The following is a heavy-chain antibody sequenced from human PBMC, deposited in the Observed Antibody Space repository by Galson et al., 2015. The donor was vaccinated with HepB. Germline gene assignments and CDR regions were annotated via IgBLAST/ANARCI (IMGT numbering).Heavy chain of an antibody. D-gene: IGHD1-26*01. CDR1: GYNFVSYG. CDR3: ARDRAGDATSNWFDP. J-gene: IGHJ5*02. V-gene: IGHV1-18*01. CDR2: ISPYRNYT. Sequence: SVKVSCKASGYNFVSYGIAWVRQAPGQGLEWMGWISPYRNYTKSPQNFRGRVAMSTDTSTRTAYLELRNLRHDDTAVYYCARDRAGDATSNWFDPWGQGTLVIVTS.